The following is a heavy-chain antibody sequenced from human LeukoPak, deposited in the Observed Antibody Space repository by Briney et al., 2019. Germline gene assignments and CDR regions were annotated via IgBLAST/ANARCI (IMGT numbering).Heavy chain of an antibody. Sequence: PSETLSLTCTVSGGSVSSGSYHWSWLRQPPGKGLEWIGYYYSGSTNYNPSLKSRVTISVDMSKNQFSLKLSSVTPADTAVYYCATYLAGGAGKGSWGQGTLVTVSS. V-gene: IGHV4-61*01. CDR3: ATYLAGGAGKGS. J-gene: IGHJ5*02. D-gene: IGHD1-26*01. CDR2: YYSGST. CDR1: GGSVSSGSYH.